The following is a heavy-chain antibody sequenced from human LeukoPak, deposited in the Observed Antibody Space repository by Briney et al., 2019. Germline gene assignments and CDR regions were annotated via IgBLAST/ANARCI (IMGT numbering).Heavy chain of an antibody. Sequence: PGGSLRLSCAASGFTFSSYWMSWVRQAPGKGLEWVANIKQDGSEKYYVDSVKGRFTTSRDNARNTLYLQMNSLTAEDTALYYCTRVQAGRSGLMDVWGRGTTVTVSS. CDR1: GFTFSSYW. V-gene: IGHV3-7*02. J-gene: IGHJ6*02. CDR3: TRVQAGRSGLMDV. D-gene: IGHD2-8*02. CDR2: IKQDGSEK.